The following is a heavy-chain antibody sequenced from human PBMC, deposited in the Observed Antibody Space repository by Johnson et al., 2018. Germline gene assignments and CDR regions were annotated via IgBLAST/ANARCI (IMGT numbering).Heavy chain of an antibody. V-gene: IGHV3-74*03. Sequence: EVQLVESGGGFVQPGGYLRLSCAASGFTFTTYWMHWVRQAPGKRLVWVSRIDTDGRSTTYADSVKGRFIPARDNAKNTLYLQMNSLRAEDTAVYHCARGVGCGGGSCYPDAFDIWGQGTMVTVSS. J-gene: IGHJ3*02. D-gene: IGHD2-15*01. CDR3: ARGVGCGGGSCYPDAFDI. CDR1: GFTFTTYW. CDR2: IDTDGRST.